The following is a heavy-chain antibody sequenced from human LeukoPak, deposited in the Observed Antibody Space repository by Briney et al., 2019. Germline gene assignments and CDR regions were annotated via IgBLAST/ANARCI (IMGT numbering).Heavy chain of an antibody. D-gene: IGHD2-2*01. CDR3: ALRYCTSTSCYPYFDY. CDR2: INNDGSST. V-gene: IGHV3-74*01. CDR1: GFTFNSYW. Sequence: GGSLRLSCAASGFTFNSYWMHWVRQAPGKGLVWVSRINNDGSSTNYADSVKGRFTTSRDNAKNTLYLQMNSLGAEDTAVYYCALRYCTSTSCYPYFDYWGQGTVVTVSS. J-gene: IGHJ4*02.